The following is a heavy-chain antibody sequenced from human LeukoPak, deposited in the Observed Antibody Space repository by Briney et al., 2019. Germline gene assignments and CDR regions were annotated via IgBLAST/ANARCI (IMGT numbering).Heavy chain of an antibody. Sequence: SETLSLTCAVYGGSFSTHYWSWIRQPPGKGLEWIGSIYHSGSTYYNPSLKSRVTISVDTSKNQFSLKLSSVTAADTAVYYCARDFSSGWYEDAFDIWGQGTMVTVSS. J-gene: IGHJ3*02. CDR1: GGSFSTHY. CDR3: ARDFSSGWYEDAFDI. D-gene: IGHD6-19*01. CDR2: IYHSGST. V-gene: IGHV4-34*01.